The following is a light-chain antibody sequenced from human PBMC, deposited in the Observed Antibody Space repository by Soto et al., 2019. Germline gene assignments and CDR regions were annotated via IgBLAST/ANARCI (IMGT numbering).Light chain of an antibody. CDR1: QSVSSSY. CDR2: DAS. V-gene: IGKV3-20*01. J-gene: IGKJ1*01. Sequence: DIVLTQSPGTLSLSPGERATLSCRASQSVSSSYLAWYQQKPGQAPRLLIFDASSRATGIPDRFSGSGSGTDFTLTISRLEPEDFAVYYCRQYGSSPRTFGQGTKVDIK. CDR3: RQYGSSPRT.